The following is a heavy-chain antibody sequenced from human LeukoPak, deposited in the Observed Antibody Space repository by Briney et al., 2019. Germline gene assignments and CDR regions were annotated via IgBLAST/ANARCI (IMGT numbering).Heavy chain of an antibody. D-gene: IGHD6-13*01. V-gene: IGHV3-7*01. CDR1: GFPLTLYW. Sequence: PGGSLILSCTTSGFPLTLYWMAWIRQSPGKGLEWVTNINQDESQQYYLESVEGRFTVSRDNARNSVYLHMNNLRVEDTAVYYCSNGIYSPSYWGRGTLVTVSS. J-gene: IGHJ4*02. CDR2: INQDESQQ. CDR3: SNGIYSPSY.